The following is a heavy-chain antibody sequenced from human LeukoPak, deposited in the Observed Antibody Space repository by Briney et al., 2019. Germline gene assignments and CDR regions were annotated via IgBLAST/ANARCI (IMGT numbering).Heavy chain of an antibody. Sequence: GGSLRLSCAASGVTVSSTYMSWVRQAPGKGLEWVSYISSSGSTIYYADSVKGRFTISRDNAKNSLYLQMNSLRAEDTAVYYCARDPGYFDLWGRGTLVTVSS. CDR3: ARDPGYFDL. CDR2: ISSSGSTI. CDR1: GVTVSSTY. V-gene: IGHV3-11*04. J-gene: IGHJ2*01.